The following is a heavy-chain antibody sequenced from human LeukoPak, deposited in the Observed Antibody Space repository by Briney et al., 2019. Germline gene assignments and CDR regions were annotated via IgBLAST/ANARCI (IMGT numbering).Heavy chain of an antibody. CDR1: GFTFSSYG. Sequence: GGSLRLSCAASGFTFSSYGMSWIRQAPGKGLEWVSYISSSGSTIYYADSVKGRFTISRDNAKNSLYLQMNSLRAEDTAVYYCASDLGDGYYDYWGQGTLVTVSS. V-gene: IGHV3-48*04. D-gene: IGHD5-24*01. CDR3: ASDLGDGYYDY. J-gene: IGHJ4*02. CDR2: ISSSGSTI.